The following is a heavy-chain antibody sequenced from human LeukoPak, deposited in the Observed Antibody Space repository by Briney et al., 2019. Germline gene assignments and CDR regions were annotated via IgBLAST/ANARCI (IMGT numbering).Heavy chain of an antibody. CDR1: GFTFSSYA. Sequence: GGSLRLSCAASGFTFSSYAMSWVRQAPGKGLEWVSVIGGSSDITYYADSVKGRFTISRDNAKNSLYLQMNSLRAEDTAVYYCARDEDRGYSYGFFFWGQGTLVTVSS. CDR3: ARDEDRGYSYGFFF. D-gene: IGHD5-18*01. V-gene: IGHV3-23*01. CDR2: IGGSSDIT. J-gene: IGHJ4*02.